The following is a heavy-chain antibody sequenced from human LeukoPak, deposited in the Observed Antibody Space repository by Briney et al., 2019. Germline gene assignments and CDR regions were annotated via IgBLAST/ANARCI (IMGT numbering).Heavy chain of an antibody. CDR2: FDPEDGEK. Sequence: ASVKVSCKVSGYTLTELSMHWVRQAPGKGLEWMGGFDPEDGEKIYAQKFQGRVTMTEDTSTDTAYMELSSLRSEDTAVYYCATQREGYCSGGSCFFNWFDPWGQGTLVTVSS. CDR3: ATQREGYCSGGSCFFNWFDP. V-gene: IGHV1-24*01. J-gene: IGHJ5*02. D-gene: IGHD2-15*01. CDR1: GYTLTELS.